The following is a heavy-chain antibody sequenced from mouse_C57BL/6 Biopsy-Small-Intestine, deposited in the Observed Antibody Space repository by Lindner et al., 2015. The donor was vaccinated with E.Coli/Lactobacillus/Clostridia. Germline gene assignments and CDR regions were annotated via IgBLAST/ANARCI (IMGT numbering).Heavy chain of an antibody. J-gene: IGHJ1*03. D-gene: IGHD2-3*01. Sequence: LEWVATISDGGSYTYYPDNVKGRFTISRDNAKNNLYLQMSHLKSEDTAMYYCARDMSKVYFDVWGTGTTVTVSS. CDR2: ISDGGSYT. V-gene: IGHV5-4*01. CDR3: ARDMSKVYFDV.